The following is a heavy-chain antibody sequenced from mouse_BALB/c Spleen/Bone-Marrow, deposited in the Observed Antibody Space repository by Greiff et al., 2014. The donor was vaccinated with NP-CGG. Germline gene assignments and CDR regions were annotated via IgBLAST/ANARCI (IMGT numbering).Heavy chain of an antibody. D-gene: IGHD2-3*01. CDR1: GYSFTSYW. V-gene: IGHV1-5*01. CDR3: TRGLLRRGGYFDV. Sequence: VQLQQSGTVLARPGASVKMSCKASGYSFTSYWMHWVKQRPGQGLEWIGAIYPGNRDTSYNQKFKGKAKLTAVTSASTAYMELSSLTNEDSAVYYCTRGLLRRGGYFDVWGAGTTVTVSS. J-gene: IGHJ1*01. CDR2: IYPGNRDT.